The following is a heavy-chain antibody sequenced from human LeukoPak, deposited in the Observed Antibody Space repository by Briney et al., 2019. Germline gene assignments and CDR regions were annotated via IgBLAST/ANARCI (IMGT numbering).Heavy chain of an antibody. Sequence: PGGSLRLSCTASGFTVSSNYMSWVRQAPGKGLKWVSSISDSSSYMYYADSVKGRFTISRDNAKNSLYLQMNSLRAEDTAVYYCARDRRYVYYYYMDVWGKGTTVTVSS. V-gene: IGHV3-21*01. J-gene: IGHJ6*03. CDR2: ISDSSSYM. D-gene: IGHD1-1*01. CDR3: ARDRRYVYYYYMDV. CDR1: GFTVSSNY.